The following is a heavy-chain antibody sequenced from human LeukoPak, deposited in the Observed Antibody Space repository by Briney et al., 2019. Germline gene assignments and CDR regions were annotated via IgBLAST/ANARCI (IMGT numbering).Heavy chain of an antibody. V-gene: IGHV3-48*04. J-gene: IGHJ4*02. Sequence: GGSLRLSCAASGFTFSSYSMNWVRQAPGKGLEWVSYISSSSNTIYYADSVKGRFTISRDNAKNSLYLQTNSLRAEDTAVYYCARDYYDSSGYYWGGYWGQGTLVTVSS. CDR3: ARDYYDSSGYYWGGY. CDR2: ISSSSNTI. CDR1: GFTFSSYS. D-gene: IGHD3-22*01.